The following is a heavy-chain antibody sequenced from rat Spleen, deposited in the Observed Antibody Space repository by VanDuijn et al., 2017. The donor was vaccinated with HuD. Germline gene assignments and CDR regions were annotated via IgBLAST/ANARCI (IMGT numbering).Heavy chain of an antibody. V-gene: IGHV5-46*01. J-gene: IGHJ1*01. CDR2: ISTRGGST. Sequence: EVQLVESGGDLVQPGRSVRLSCAASGFTFSNFPMAWVRQAPTKGLEWVATISTRGGSTYYRDSVKGRFTISRDNAKGTLSLQMNILRSEDTATYYCARHGGSTPGYFDFWGPGTMVTVSS. CDR3: ARHGGSTPGYFDF. D-gene: IGHD1-4*01. CDR1: GFTFSNFP.